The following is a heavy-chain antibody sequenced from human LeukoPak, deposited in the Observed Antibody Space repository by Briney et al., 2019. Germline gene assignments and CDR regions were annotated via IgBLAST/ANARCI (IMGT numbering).Heavy chain of an antibody. Sequence: SETLSLTCAVYGRSFSGYYWSWIRQPPGKGLEWIGEINHSGSTNYNPSLKSRVTISVDTSKNQFSLKLSSVTAADTAVYYCARVGSYYARAFDIWGQGTMVTVSS. D-gene: IGHD1-26*01. CDR1: GRSFSGYY. CDR3: ARVGSYYARAFDI. J-gene: IGHJ3*02. CDR2: INHSGST. V-gene: IGHV4-34*01.